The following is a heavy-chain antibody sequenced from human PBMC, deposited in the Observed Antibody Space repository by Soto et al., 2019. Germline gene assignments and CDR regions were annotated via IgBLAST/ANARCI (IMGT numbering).Heavy chain of an antibody. J-gene: IGHJ6*02. CDR3: ARVLGGAYYYYYGMDV. CDR2: ISSSSSYI. Sequence: GCLRLSCAASWFTFSIYSMNWVRQAPGKGLEWVSSISSSSSYIYYADSVKGRFTISRDNAKNSLYLQMNSLRAEDTAVYYCARVLGGAYYYYYGMDVWGQGTTVTVSS. V-gene: IGHV3-21*01. D-gene: IGHD3-16*01. CDR1: WFTFSIYS.